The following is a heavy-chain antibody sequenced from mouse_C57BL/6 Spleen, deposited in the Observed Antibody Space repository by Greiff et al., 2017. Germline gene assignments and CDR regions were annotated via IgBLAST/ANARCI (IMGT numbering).Heavy chain of an antibody. V-gene: IGHV5-4*03. D-gene: IGHD1-1*01. CDR3: ARGHYGSSYGYFDV. Sequence: EVKLMESGGGLVKPGGSLKLSCAASGFTFSSYAMSWVRQTPEQRLEWVATISDGGSYTYYPDNVKGRFTISRDNAKNNLYLQLSHLKSEDTAMYYCARGHYGSSYGYFDVWGTGTTVTVSS. CDR1: GFTFSSYA. CDR2: ISDGGSYT. J-gene: IGHJ1*03.